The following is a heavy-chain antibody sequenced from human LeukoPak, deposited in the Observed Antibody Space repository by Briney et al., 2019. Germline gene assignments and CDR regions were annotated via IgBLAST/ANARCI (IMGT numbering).Heavy chain of an antibody. V-gene: IGHV3-23*01. Sequence: GGSLRLSCAASGFTFSSYAMSWVRQAPGKGLELVSAIGGSGGSTYYADSVKGRFTIARDNSENTLYLQMNSLRAEDTAVYYCAKSRNTCYSLFDYWGQGTLVTVSS. CDR2: IGGSGGST. CDR3: AKSRNTCYSLFDY. D-gene: IGHD2-21*01. CDR1: GFTFSSYA. J-gene: IGHJ4*02.